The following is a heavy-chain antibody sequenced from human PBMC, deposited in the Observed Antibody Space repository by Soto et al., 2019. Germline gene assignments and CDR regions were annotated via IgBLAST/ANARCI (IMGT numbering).Heavy chain of an antibody. CDR3: SRFAARPPFEY. D-gene: IGHD6-6*01. CDR2: IYYSGTT. CDR1: GGSINSSYY. J-gene: IGHJ4*02. Sequence: PSETLSLTCIVSGGSINSSYYWGWIRQPPGKAPEWIGSIYYSGTTYYNPSLKSRVTISVDSSRNQFSLKMTSVTAPDTAVYYCSRFAARPPFEYCGQGLLVTVSS. V-gene: IGHV4-39*01.